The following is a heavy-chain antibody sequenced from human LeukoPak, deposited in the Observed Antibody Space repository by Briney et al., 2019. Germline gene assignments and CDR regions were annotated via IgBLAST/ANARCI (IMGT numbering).Heavy chain of an antibody. CDR3: ARDRSGIYDAFDI. CDR1: GFTCSNYG. Sequence: PGNSLRLSCAAAGFTCSNYGIHWVRQAPVKGLEWVAVISKDGSNKDYADSVKGRFIISRDTSKNTLYLQMNSLRAEETAVYYCARDRSGIYDAFDIWGKGTMVTVS. V-gene: IGHV3-30*03. CDR2: ISKDGSNK. J-gene: IGHJ3*02. D-gene: IGHD1-14*01.